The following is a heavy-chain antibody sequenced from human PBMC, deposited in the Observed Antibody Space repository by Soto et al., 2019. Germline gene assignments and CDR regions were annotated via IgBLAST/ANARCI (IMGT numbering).Heavy chain of an antibody. D-gene: IGHD3-3*01. CDR1: GFTFSSYS. CDR2: ISSSSSTI. J-gene: IGHJ4*02. CDR3: ARDQDYQYYDFWSGYYPSFDY. Sequence: GGSLRLSCAASGFTFSSYSMNWVRQAPGKGLEWVSYISSSSSTIYYADSVKGRFTISRDNAKNSLYLQMNSLRDEDTAVYYCARDQDYQYYDFWSGYYPSFDYWGQGTLVTVSS. V-gene: IGHV3-48*02.